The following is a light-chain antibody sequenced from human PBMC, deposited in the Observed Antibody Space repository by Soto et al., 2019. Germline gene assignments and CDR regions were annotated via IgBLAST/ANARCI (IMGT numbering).Light chain of an antibody. CDR2: GAS. Sequence: EIVLTQSPATLSLSPGERATLSCRASQSVATNLAWYQQRPGQAPRLLIYGASKRAIGLPARFSGSGSGTDFTLTISSLEPEHFAVYYCQQRSNWPITFGQGTRLEIK. V-gene: IGKV3-11*01. J-gene: IGKJ5*01. CDR3: QQRSNWPIT. CDR1: QSVATN.